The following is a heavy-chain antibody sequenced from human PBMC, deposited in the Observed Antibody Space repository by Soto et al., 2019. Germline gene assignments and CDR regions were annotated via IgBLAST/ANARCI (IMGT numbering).Heavy chain of an antibody. D-gene: IGHD3-10*01. CDR3: ARDSTPLWFGELLPHY. CDR1: GFTFSSYG. J-gene: IGHJ4*02. Sequence: QVQLVESGGGVVQPGRSLRLSCAASGFTFSSYGMHWVRQAPGKGLEWVAVIWYDGSNKYYADSVKGRFTISRDNSKNTLYLQMNSLRAEDTAVYYCARDSTPLWFGELLPHYWGQGTLVTVSS. CDR2: IWYDGSNK. V-gene: IGHV3-33*01.